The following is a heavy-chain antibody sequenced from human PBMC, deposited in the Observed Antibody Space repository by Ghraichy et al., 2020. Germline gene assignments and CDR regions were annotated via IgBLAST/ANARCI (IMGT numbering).Heavy chain of an antibody. CDR1: GFTFSSYA. CDR3: ARDYYYDSSGYYL. J-gene: IGHJ4*02. V-gene: IGHV3-30-3*01. CDR2: ISYDGSNK. Sequence: GGSLRLSCAASGFTFSSYAMHWVRQAPGKGLEWVAVISYDGSNKYYADSAKGRFTISRDNSKNTLYLQMNSLRAEDTAVYYCARDYYYDSSGYYLWGQGTLVTVSS. D-gene: IGHD3-22*01.